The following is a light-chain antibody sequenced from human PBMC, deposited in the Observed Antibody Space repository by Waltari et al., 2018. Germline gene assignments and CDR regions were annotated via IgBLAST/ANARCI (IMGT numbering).Light chain of an antibody. J-gene: IGLJ2*01. CDR3: SSKTSSSTVV. V-gene: IGLV2-14*03. CDR2: DVS. CDR1: SSDVGGYNC. Sequence: QSALTQPASVSGSPGQSITIPCTGTSSDVGGYNCVSWYQHHPGKAPKLLVFDVSNRPSGASNRFSGPKSGNTASLTIAGLQAGDEADYYCSSKTSSSTVVFGGGTKLTVL.